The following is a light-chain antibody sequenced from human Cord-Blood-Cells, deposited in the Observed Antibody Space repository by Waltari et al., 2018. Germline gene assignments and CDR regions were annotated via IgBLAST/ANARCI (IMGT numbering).Light chain of an antibody. J-gene: IGKJ2*01. CDR2: AAS. V-gene: IGKV1-39*01. Sequence: DIQMTQSTSSLSASVGDRVTITCRASQSISSYLNWYQQTPGKAPKLLIYAASSLQSGVPSSFSGSGSGTDFTLTISSLQPEDFATYYCQQSYSTPYTFGQGTKLEIK. CDR3: QQSYSTPYT. CDR1: QSISSY.